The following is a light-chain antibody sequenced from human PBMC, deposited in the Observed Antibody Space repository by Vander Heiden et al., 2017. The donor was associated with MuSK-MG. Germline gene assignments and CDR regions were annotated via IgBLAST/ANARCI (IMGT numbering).Light chain of an antibody. Sequence: QSALTQTASVSGSPGQSITISCTGTSSDVGGYNYVSLYQQHPGKAPKLMIYDVSNRPSGVSNRFSGSKSGNTASLTISGLQAEDEADYYCSSYTSSSTLFGGGTKLTVL. V-gene: IGLV2-14*03. CDR1: SSDVGGYNY. CDR2: DVS. J-gene: IGLJ2*01. CDR3: SSYTSSSTL.